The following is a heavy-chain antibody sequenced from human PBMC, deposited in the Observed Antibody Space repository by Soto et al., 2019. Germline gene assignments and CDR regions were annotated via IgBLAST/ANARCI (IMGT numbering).Heavy chain of an antibody. D-gene: IGHD1-26*01. Sequence: GASVKVSCEASGFTFTSSAMQWVRQARGQRLEWIGWIVVGSGNTNYAQKFQERVTITRDMSTSTAYMELSSLRSEDTAVYYCAKETYSGSSHFDYWGQGTLVTVSS. J-gene: IGHJ4*02. CDR1: GFTFTSSA. V-gene: IGHV1-58*02. CDR3: AKETYSGSSHFDY. CDR2: IVVGSGNT.